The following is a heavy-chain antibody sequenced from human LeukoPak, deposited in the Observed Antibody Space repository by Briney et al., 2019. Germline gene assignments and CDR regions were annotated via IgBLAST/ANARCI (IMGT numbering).Heavy chain of an antibody. J-gene: IGHJ3*02. CDR1: GFTFSDHY. CDR2: TRNQANSYTT. CDR3: ARITYYYDSSGYSAAFDI. D-gene: IGHD3-22*01. V-gene: IGHV3-72*01. Sequence: GGSLRLSCAASGFTFSDHYMDWVRQAPGKGLEWVGRTRNQANSYTTEYAASVKGRFTISRDDSKNSLYLQMNSLKTEDTAVYYCARITYYYDSSGYSAAFDIWGQGTMVTVSS.